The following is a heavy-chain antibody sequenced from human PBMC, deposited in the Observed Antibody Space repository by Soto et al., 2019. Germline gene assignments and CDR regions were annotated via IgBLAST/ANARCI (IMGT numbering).Heavy chain of an antibody. V-gene: IGHV3-72*01. CDR3: VRLWSVTGRMDY. CDR1: GLTFSDHY. Sequence: EVQLVESGGGLVQPGGSLRLSCAVSGLTFSDHYMGWVRQAPGKGLDWVGRIRDRVHSYSTGYAASVKGRFTISRDDSRISLYLQMNSLKVEDTAVFYCVRLWSVTGRMDYWGRGTLVTVSS. J-gene: IGHJ4*02. D-gene: IGHD1-20*01. CDR2: IRDRVHSYST.